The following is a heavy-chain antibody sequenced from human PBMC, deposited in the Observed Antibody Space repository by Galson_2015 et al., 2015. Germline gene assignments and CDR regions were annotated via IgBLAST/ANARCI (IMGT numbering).Heavy chain of an antibody. CDR1: GFTFSSYG. Sequence: SLRLSCAASGFTFSSYGMHWVRQAPGKGLEWVAVISYDGSNKYYADSVKGRFTISRDNSKNTLYLQMNSLRAEDTAVYYCATQLRFLEWLPLGYWGQGTLVTVSS. D-gene: IGHD3-3*01. CDR2: ISYDGSNK. V-gene: IGHV3-30*03. J-gene: IGHJ4*02. CDR3: ATQLRFLEWLPLGY.